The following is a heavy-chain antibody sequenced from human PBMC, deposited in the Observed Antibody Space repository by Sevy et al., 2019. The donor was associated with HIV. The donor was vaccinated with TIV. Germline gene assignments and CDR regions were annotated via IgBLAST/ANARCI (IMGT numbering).Heavy chain of an antibody. V-gene: IGHV3-33*01. J-gene: IGHJ6*02. CDR3: ARERFLEWLSPPTRYYYGMDV. CDR1: GFTFSSYG. D-gene: IGHD3-3*01. Sequence: GGSLRLSCTASGFTFSSYGMHWVRQAPGKGLEWVAVIWYDGSNKYYAYSVKGRFTISRDNSKNTLYLQMNSLRAEDTAVYYCARERFLEWLSPPTRYYYGMDVWGQGTTVTVSS. CDR2: IWYDGSNK.